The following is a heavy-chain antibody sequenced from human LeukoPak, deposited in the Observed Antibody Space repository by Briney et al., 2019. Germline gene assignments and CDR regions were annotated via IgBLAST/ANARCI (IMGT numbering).Heavy chain of an antibody. J-gene: IGHJ4*02. V-gene: IGHV3-49*03. CDR2: IRSKAYGGTT. Sequence: PGGSLRLSCTASGFTFGDYAMSWFRQAPGKGLEGVGFIRSKAYGGTTEYAASVKGRFTISRDDSKSIAYLQMNSLKTEDTAVYYCTRSIVVVTASADYWGQGTLVTVSS. D-gene: IGHD2-21*02. CDR3: TRSIVVVTASADY. CDR1: GFTFGDYA.